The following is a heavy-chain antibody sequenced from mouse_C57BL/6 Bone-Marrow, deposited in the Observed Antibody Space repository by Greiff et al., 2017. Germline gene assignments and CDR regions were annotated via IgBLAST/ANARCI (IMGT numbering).Heavy chain of an antibody. CDR2: SRNKANDYTT. CDR3: ARDPCPGCWYFDV. Sequence: EVKLMESGGGLVQSGRSLRLSCATSGFTFSDFYMEWVRQAPGKGLEWIAASRNKANDYTTEYSASVKGRFIVSRDTSQSILYLQMNALRAEDTAIYYCARDPCPGCWYFDVWGTGTTVTVSS. J-gene: IGHJ1*03. V-gene: IGHV7-1*01. CDR1: GFTFSDFY.